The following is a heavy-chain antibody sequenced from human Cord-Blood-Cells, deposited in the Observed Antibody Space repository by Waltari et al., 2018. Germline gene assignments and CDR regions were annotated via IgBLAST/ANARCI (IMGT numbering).Heavy chain of an antibody. Sequence: QVQLVQSGAEVKKPGASVKVSCKASGYIFTGYYMHWVRQAPGQGLEWMGGINPKSGGTKYAQKCQGRVTMTRDTSISTAYMELSRLRSDDTAVYYCARGGPTVTTKYYGMDVWGQGTTVTVSS. CDR3: ARGGPTVTTKYYGMDV. CDR1: GYIFTGYY. D-gene: IGHD4-17*01. J-gene: IGHJ6*02. CDR2: INPKSGGT. V-gene: IGHV1-2*02.